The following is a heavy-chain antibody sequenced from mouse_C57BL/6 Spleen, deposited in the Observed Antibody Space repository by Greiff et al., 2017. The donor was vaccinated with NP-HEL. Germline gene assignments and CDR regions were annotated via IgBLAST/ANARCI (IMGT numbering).Heavy chain of an antibody. J-gene: IGHJ3*01. Sequence: VQLQQPGTELVKPGASVKLSCKASGYTFTSYWMHWVKQRPGQGLEWIGNINPSNGGPNYNGKFKSKATLTVDKSSSTAYMQLSSLTSEDSAVYYGARVRYDGYSWGFAYWGQGTLVTVSA. D-gene: IGHD2-3*01. CDR3: ARVRYDGYSWGFAY. CDR1: GYTFTSYW. CDR2: INPSNGGP. V-gene: IGHV1-53*01.